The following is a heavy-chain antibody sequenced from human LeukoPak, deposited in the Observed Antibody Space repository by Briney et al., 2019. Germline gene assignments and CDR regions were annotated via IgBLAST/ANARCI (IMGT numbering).Heavy chain of an antibody. V-gene: IGHV1-24*01. Sequence: ASVKVSCKVSGYTLTELSMHWVRQAPGKGLEWMGGFDPEDGETIYAQKFQGRVTMTEDTSTDTAYMELSSLRSEDTAVYYCATDPPYGSGILFDCWGQGTLVTVSS. J-gene: IGHJ4*02. CDR3: ATDPPYGSGILFDC. D-gene: IGHD3-10*01. CDR2: FDPEDGET. CDR1: GYTLTELS.